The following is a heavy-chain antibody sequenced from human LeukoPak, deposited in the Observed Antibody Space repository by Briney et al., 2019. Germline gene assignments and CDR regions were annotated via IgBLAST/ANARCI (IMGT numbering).Heavy chain of an antibody. V-gene: IGHV4-4*07. Sequence: SETLSLTCSVSVGSTTSYYWSWIRQPAGKGREWIGRIYTTDNTDYNPSLKSRVTMSVDTSKNQFSLHLSSVTAADTAVYYCARDARGWSGFDYWGQGTLVIVSS. J-gene: IGHJ4*02. CDR3: ARDARGWSGFDY. D-gene: IGHD3-3*01. CDR2: IYTTDNT. CDR1: VGSTTSYY.